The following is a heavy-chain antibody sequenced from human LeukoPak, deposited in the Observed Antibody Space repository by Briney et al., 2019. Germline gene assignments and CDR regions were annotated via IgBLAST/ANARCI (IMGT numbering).Heavy chain of an antibody. J-gene: IGHJ4*02. CDR3: ARGRVVPAAIPAHGSSSHPNFDY. CDR2: INHSGST. D-gene: IGHD2-2*02. Sequence: SETLSLTCAVYGGSFSGYYWSWIRQPPGKGLEWIGEINHSGSTNYNPSLKSRVTISVDTSKNQFSLKLSSVTAADTAVYYCARGRVVPAAIPAHGSSSHPNFDYWGQGTLVTVSS. CDR1: GGSFSGYY. V-gene: IGHV4-34*01.